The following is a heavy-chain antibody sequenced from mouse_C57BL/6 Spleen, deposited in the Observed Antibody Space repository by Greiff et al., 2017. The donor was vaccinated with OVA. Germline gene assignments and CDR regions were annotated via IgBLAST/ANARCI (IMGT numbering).Heavy chain of an antibody. V-gene: IGHV3-6*01. CDR2: ISYDGSN. CDR1: GYSITSGYY. J-gene: IGHJ4*01. CDR3: AREDDYDGYYAMDY. Sequence: EVQRVESGPGLVKPSQSLSLTCSVTGYSITSGYYWNWIRQFPGNKLEWMGYISYDGSNNYNPSLKNRISITRDTSKNQFFLKLNSVTTEDTATYYCAREDDYDGYYAMDYWGQGTSVTVSS. D-gene: IGHD2-4*01.